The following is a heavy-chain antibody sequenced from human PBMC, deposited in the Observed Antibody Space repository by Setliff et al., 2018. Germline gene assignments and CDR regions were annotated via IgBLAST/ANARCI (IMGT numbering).Heavy chain of an antibody. CDR2: ITPIFETA. V-gene: IGHV1-69*06. Sequence: SVKVSCKASGGTLSGYAFSWVRQAPGQGLEWVGGITPIFETAHYAQKFQDRVTITADKSTSTVYMELNSLISEDTAVYLCARDSVTLGHIRYDYYYMDVWGQGTTVTVSS. J-gene: IGHJ6*03. D-gene: IGHD3-3*02. CDR3: ARDSVTLGHIRYDYYYMDV. CDR1: GGTLSGYA.